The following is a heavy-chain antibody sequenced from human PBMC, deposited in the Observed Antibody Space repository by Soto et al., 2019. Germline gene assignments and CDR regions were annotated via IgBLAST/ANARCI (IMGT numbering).Heavy chain of an antibody. D-gene: IGHD6-25*01. J-gene: IGHJ3*02. V-gene: IGHV3-48*02. Sequence: GGSLRLSCAASGFTFSSYSMNWVRQAPGKGLEWVSYISSSSTIYYADSVKGRFTISRDNAKNSLYLQMNSLRDEDTAVYYCERARSSRAFDIWGQGTMVTVSS. CDR3: ERARSSRAFDI. CDR2: ISSSSTI. CDR1: GFTFSSYS.